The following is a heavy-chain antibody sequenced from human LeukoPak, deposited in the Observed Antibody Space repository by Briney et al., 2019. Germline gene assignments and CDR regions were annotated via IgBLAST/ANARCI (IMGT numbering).Heavy chain of an antibody. CDR1: GYSFSSYW. CDR3: ARVVGAAPFDY. V-gene: IGHV5-51*01. D-gene: IGHD2-2*01. CDR2: IYPSDSHT. J-gene: IGHJ4*02. Sequence: PGESLKISCQGSGYSFSSYWIAWVRQMPGKGLECMGVIYPSDSHTTYSPSFQGQVTISADKSINTAYLQWNSLQASDTAIYYCARVVGAAPFDYWGQGTLVTVSS.